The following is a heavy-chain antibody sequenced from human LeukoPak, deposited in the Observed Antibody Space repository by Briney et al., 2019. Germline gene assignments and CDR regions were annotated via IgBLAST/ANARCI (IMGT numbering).Heavy chain of an antibody. D-gene: IGHD3-10*02. CDR3: AREMFRGHNWFDP. CDR2: INPHSGDT. CDR1: GYIFTAYY. J-gene: IGHJ5*02. V-gene: IGHV1-2*02. Sequence: GASVKVSCKASGYIFTAYYMHWVRQAPGQGLEWMGWINPHSGDTDYAQKFQGRVTMTRDTSISTAYMELSWLRSDDTAVYYCAREMFRGHNWFDPWGQGTLVTVFS.